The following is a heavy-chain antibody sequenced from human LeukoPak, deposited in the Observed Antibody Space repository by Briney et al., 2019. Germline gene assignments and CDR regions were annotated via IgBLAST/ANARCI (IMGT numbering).Heavy chain of an antibody. CDR1: GYTFTSYG. CDR2: ISAYNGNT. J-gene: IGHJ4*02. Sequence: GASVKVSCKASGYTFTSYGISWVRQAPGQGLEWMGWISAYNGNTNYAQKLQGRVTMTTDTSTSTAYMELRRLRSEDTAIYYCARASSDDTRMATPFAYWGQGSLVTVSS. CDR3: ARASSDDTRMATPFAY. D-gene: IGHD5-12*01. V-gene: IGHV1-18*01.